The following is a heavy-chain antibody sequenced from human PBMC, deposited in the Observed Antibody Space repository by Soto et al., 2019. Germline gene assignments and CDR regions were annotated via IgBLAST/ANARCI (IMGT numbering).Heavy chain of an antibody. CDR3: AHRSSLPLSVTYFDY. V-gene: IGHV2-5*02. D-gene: IGHD4-17*01. J-gene: IGHJ4*02. Sequence: QITLKESGPTLVKPTQTLTLTCTFSGFSLSTSGVGVGWIRQPPGKALEWLALIFWDDDKRYSPSLKSRLTITKDTSKNQVVLTMTNMDPVDTATYYCAHRSSLPLSVTYFDYWGQGTLVSVSS. CDR2: IFWDDDK. CDR1: GFSLSTSGVG.